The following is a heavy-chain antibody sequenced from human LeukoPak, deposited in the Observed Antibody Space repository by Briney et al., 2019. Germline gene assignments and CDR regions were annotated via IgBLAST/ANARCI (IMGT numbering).Heavy chain of an antibody. V-gene: IGHV3-64D*09. D-gene: IGHD3-22*01. J-gene: IGHJ4*02. Sequence: PGGSLRLSCSASGFTFSSYALHWVRQAPGKGLEYVSTISSNGGSTYYADSVKGRFTISRDTSKNTLYLQMSSLRPEDTAVYYCVRDNYYDTSGPPSLWGQGTLVTVSS. CDR1: GFTFSSYA. CDR3: VRDNYYDTSGPPSL. CDR2: ISSNGGST.